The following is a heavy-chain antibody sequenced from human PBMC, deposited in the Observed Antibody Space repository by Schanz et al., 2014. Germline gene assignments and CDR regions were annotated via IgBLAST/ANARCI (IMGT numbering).Heavy chain of an antibody. Sequence: EVQLVESGGGLVQPGGSLRLTCAASGFTFSIHYMSWVRQAPGKGLEWVAKIKPDGSEKLYVDSVKGRFTISRDNAKNTLYLQMSRLRVEDTAVYYCVRWGASWGQGTLVTVSS. V-gene: IGHV3-7*01. CDR3: VRWGAS. J-gene: IGHJ5*02. CDR1: GFTFSIHY. CDR2: IKPDGSEK. D-gene: IGHD3-16*01.